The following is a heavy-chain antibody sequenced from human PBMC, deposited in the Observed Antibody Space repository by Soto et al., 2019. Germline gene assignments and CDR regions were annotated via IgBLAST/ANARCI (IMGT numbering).Heavy chain of an antibody. Sequence: ASVKVSCKASGYTFTSSGISWVRQAPGQGPEWMGWISTYNGNTNYAQNLQGRVTMTTDTSTSTAYMELRGMRSDDTAVYYCARTVAGYFDYWGQGTLVTVSS. CDR3: ARTVAGYFDY. CDR2: ISTYNGNT. D-gene: IGHD6-19*01. V-gene: IGHV1-18*01. J-gene: IGHJ4*02. CDR1: GYTFTSSG.